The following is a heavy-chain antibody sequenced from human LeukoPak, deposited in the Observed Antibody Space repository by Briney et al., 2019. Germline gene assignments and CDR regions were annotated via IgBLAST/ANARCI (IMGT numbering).Heavy chain of an antibody. J-gene: IGHJ1*01. CDR2: ISYDGSNK. CDR1: GFTFSSYG. D-gene: IGHD3-22*01. Sequence: GRSLRLSCAASGFTFSSYGMHWVRQAPGKGLEWVAVISYDGSNKYYADSVKGRFTISRDNSKNTLYLQMNSLRAEDTAVYYCAKDRGYDSSGYSFQHWGQGTLVTVSS. V-gene: IGHV3-30*18. CDR3: AKDRGYDSSGYSFQH.